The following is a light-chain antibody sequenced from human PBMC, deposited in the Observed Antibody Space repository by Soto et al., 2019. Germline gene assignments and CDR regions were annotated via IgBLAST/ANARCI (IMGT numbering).Light chain of an antibody. V-gene: IGKV4-1*01. CDR3: QQYYSTPWG. J-gene: IGKJ1*01. CDR2: WAS. Sequence: DIVMTQSPDSLAVSLGERATINCKSSQSVLYSSNNKNYLAWYQQNPGQPPKLLIYWASTRESGVPDRFSGSGSGTDFTLTISSLQAEDVAVYYCQQYYSTPWGFGQGTKVEIK. CDR1: QSVLYSSNNKNY.